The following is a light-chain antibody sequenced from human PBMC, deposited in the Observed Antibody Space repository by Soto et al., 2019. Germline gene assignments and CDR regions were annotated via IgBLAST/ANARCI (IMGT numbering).Light chain of an antibody. CDR2: GAS. CDR3: QQYGRSPPFT. CDR1: QSVSSTY. Sequence: IVLTQSPGTLSLSPGERATLSCRASQSVSSTYIAWYQQNPGQAPRLLLYGASSRATGIPDRFSGSGSGTGFTLTISRLEPEDFAVYFCQQYGRSPPFTFGQGTKVEIK. J-gene: IGKJ2*01. V-gene: IGKV3-20*01.